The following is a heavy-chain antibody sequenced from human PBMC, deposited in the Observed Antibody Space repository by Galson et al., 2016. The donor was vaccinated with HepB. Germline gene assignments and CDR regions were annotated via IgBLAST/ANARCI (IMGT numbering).Heavy chain of an antibody. V-gene: IGHV3-30-3*02. Sequence: SLRLSCAASGFAFSRYAMHWVRQAPGKGPEWVALVTFDGRNTCYTEAVKGRFTISRDNSKNMIFLQMDSLRADDTAMDYCAKDHKELNDGKYIAERFDAWGQGTLVTVSS. J-gene: IGHJ5*02. CDR3: AKDHKELNDGKYIAERFDA. CDR2: VTFDGRNT. CDR1: GFAFSRYA. D-gene: IGHD1-1*01.